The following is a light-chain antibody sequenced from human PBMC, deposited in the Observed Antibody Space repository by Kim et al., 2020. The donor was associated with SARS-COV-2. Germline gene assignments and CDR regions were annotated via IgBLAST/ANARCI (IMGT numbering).Light chain of an antibody. J-gene: IGLJ3*02. Sequence: SGSPGQTASITCSGDKLGDKYACWYQQKPGQSPVLVIYKDSKRPSGIPERFSGSNSGNTATLTISGTQAMDEADYYCQAWDSSTAVFGGGTQLTVL. V-gene: IGLV3-1*01. CDR2: KDS. CDR3: QAWDSSTAV. CDR1: KLGDKY.